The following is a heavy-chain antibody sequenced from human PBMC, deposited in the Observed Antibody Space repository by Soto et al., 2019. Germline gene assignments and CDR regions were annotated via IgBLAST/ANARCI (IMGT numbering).Heavy chain of an antibody. Sequence: ASVKVSCKASGYTFTSYDINWVRQATGQGLEWMGWMNPNSGNTGYAQKFQGRVTMTRNTSISTAYMELSSLRSEDTAVYYCARGYEAVAGTFWFDPWGQGTLVTVSS. J-gene: IGHJ5*02. CDR1: GYTFTSYD. CDR3: ARGYEAVAGTFWFDP. D-gene: IGHD6-19*01. V-gene: IGHV1-8*01. CDR2: MNPNSGNT.